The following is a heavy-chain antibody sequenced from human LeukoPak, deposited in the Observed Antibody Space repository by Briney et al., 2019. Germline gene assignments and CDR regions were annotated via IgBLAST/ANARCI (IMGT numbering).Heavy chain of an antibody. V-gene: IGHV1-2*02. CDR1: GYTFSGYY. CDR3: ARVPYYDFWSGYYPQNLYYFDY. D-gene: IGHD3-3*01. Sequence: GASVKVSCKASGYTFSGYYMHWVRQAPGQGHEWMGWISPKSGDTNYAQNFQGRVTMTTDTSTSTAYMELRSLRSDDTAVYYCARVPYYDFWSGYYPQNLYYFDYWGQGTLVTVSS. CDR2: ISPKSGDT. J-gene: IGHJ4*02.